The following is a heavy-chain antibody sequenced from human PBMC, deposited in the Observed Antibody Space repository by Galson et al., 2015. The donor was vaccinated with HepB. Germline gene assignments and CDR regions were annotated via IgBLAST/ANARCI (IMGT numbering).Heavy chain of an antibody. V-gene: IGHV3-23*01. CDR1: VFTFSSYA. CDR2: ISGSGGST. CDR3: AKDRAHYDILTGYYLDAFDV. J-gene: IGHJ3*01. Sequence: SLRLSCAASVFTFSSYAMSWVRQAPGKGLEWVSAISGSGGSTYYADSVKGRFTISRDNSKNTLYLQMNSLRAEDTAVYYCAKDRAHYDILTGYYLDAFDVWGQGTMVTVSS. D-gene: IGHD3-9*01.